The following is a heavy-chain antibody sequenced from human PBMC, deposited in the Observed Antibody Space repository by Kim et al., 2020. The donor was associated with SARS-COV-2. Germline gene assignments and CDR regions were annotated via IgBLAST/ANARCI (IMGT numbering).Heavy chain of an antibody. Sequence: GGSLRLSCAASGFTFSSYGMHWVRQAPGKGLEWVSVISSNGSSKYYADSVKGRFTISRDNSKNTLYLQMNSLRDEDTAVYYCARVYYDSCWSPYYLGQGT. V-gene: IGHV3-30*03. CDR2: ISSNGSSK. D-gene: IGHD3-22*01. CDR3: ARVYYDSCWSPYY. CDR1: GFTFSSYG. J-gene: IGHJ4*02.